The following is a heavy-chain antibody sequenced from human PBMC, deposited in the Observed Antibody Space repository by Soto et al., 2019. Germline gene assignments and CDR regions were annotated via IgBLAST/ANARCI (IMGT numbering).Heavy chain of an antibody. Sequence: QVQLVQSGAEVKKPGASVKVSCKASGYTFSSYGISWVRQAPGQGLEWMGWISDYNDNTKYAHNLQGRVTMTTDTSTSTAFMELRSLRSDDTAVYYCARESPPADYWGQGTLVTVSS. V-gene: IGHV1-18*01. CDR1: GYTFSSYG. J-gene: IGHJ4*02. CDR2: ISDYNDNT. CDR3: ARESPPADY.